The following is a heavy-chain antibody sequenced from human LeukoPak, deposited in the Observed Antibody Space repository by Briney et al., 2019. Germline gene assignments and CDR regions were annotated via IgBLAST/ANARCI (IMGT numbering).Heavy chain of an antibody. V-gene: IGHV1-8*01. CDR1: GYTFTSYD. J-gene: IGHJ4*02. Sequence: ASVKVSCKASGYTFTSYDINWVRQATGQGLEWMGWMNPNSGNTGYAQKFQGRVTMARNTSISTAYMELSSLRSEDTAVYYCARAPPAFLTLGGRGPHSYYFDYWGQGTLVTVSS. CDR2: MNPNSGNT. CDR3: ARAPPAFLTLGGRGPHSYYFDY. D-gene: IGHD2-21*02.